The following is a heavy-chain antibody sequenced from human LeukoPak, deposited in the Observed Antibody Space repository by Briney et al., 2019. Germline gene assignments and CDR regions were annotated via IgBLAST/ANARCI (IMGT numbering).Heavy chain of an antibody. D-gene: IGHD1-26*01. CDR2: ISAYSGNT. CDR3: AQGRELPGPFDY. V-gene: IGHV1-18*01. Sequence: ASVKVSCKTSGYTFSSYGINWVRQAPGQGLEWMGWISAYSGNTNYAQKLQGRVTMTTDTSTSTAYMELRSLTSDDTAVYYCAQGRELPGPFDYWGQGTLVTVSS. J-gene: IGHJ4*02. CDR1: GYTFSSYG.